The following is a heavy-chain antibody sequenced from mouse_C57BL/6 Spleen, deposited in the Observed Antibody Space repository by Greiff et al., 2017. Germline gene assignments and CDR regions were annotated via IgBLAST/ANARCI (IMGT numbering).Heavy chain of an antibody. D-gene: IGHD1-1*01. CDR3: ARDDGSSYDYYAMDY. Sequence: VQLQQSGPGLVKPSQSLSLTCSVTGYSITSGYYWNWIRQFPGNKLEWMGYISYDGSNNYNPSLKNRISITRDTSKNQFFLKLNSVTTEDTATYYCARDDGSSYDYYAMDYWGQGTSVTVSS. CDR1: GYSITSGYY. V-gene: IGHV3-6*01. CDR2: ISYDGSN. J-gene: IGHJ4*01.